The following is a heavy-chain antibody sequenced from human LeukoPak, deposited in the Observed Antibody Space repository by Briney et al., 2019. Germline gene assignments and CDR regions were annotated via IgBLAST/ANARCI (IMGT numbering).Heavy chain of an antibody. D-gene: IGHD6-13*01. J-gene: IGHJ6*03. CDR3: ARATIAAAGNYYYYYYMDV. Sequence: SQTLSLTCAISGDSVSSDSAAWNWIRQSPSRGLEWLGRTYYRSKWYNDYAVSVKSRITINPDTSKNQFSLQLNSVTPEDTAVYYCARATIAAAGNYYYYYYMDVWGKGTTVTVSS. V-gene: IGHV6-1*01. CDR2: TYYRSKWYN. CDR1: GDSVSSDSAA.